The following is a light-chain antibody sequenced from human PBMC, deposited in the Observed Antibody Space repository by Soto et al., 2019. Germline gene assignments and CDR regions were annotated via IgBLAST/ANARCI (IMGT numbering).Light chain of an antibody. Sequence: QSVLTQPASVSGSPGQSITISCTGTSSDVGGYKYVSWYQQHPGKAPKLMIYEVSNRPSGVSNRFSGSKSGNTASLTISGLQAEDEADYYCSSYTSSNTQVFGTGTKVTVL. V-gene: IGLV2-14*01. CDR1: SSDVGGYKY. CDR3: SSYTSSNTQV. J-gene: IGLJ1*01. CDR2: EVS.